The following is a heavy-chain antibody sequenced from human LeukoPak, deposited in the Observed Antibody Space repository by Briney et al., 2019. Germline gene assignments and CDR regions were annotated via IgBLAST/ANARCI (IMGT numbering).Heavy chain of an antibody. CDR1: GFTFSSYS. CDR3: ARGGYSSSWYSRDWFDP. CDR2: ISSSSSYI. D-gene: IGHD6-13*01. V-gene: IGHV3-21*01. J-gene: IGHJ5*02. Sequence: GESLRLSCAASGFTFSSYSMNWVRQAPGKGLEWVSSISSSSSYIYYADSVKGRFTISRDNAKNSLYLQMNSLRAEDTAVYYCARGGYSSSWYSRDWFDPWGQGTLVTVSS.